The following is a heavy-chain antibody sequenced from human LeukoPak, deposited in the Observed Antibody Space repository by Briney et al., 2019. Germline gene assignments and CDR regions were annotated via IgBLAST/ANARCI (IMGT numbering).Heavy chain of an antibody. V-gene: IGHV4-59*01. D-gene: IGHD1-26*01. CDR1: GGSISSYY. J-gene: IGHJ6*02. CDR3: ARDRALGYSGSYPARYGMDV. CDR2: IYYSGST. Sequence: ETLSLTCTVSGGSISSYYWSWIRQPPGKGLEWIGYIYYSGSTNYNPSLKSRVTISVDTSKNQFSLKLSSVTAADTAVYYCARDRALGYSGSYPARYGMDVWGQGTTVTVSS.